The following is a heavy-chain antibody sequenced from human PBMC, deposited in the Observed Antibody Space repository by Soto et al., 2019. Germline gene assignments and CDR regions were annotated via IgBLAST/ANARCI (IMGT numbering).Heavy chain of an antibody. CDR3: AHTNYDILTGYFDY. CDR1: GFSLSTSGVG. V-gene: IGHV2-5*02. J-gene: IGHJ4*02. D-gene: IGHD3-9*01. CDR2: IYWDDDK. Sequence: QITLKESGPTLVKPTQTLTLTCTFSGFSLSTSGVGVGWIRQPPGMALEWLALIYWDDDKRYSPSLKSRLTITKDTSKNQVVLTMNNMDPVDTATYYCAHTNYDILTGYFDYWGPGTLVTVSS.